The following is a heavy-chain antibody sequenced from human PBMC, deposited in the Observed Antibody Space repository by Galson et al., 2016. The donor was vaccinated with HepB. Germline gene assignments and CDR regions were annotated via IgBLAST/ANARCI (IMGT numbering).Heavy chain of an antibody. J-gene: IGHJ4*02. Sequence: ETLSLTCSVSGGSINSPNWWSWVRQPPGKGLEWIGEIYHSGSTNYNPSLESRVTISVDKSKNQFSLKLSSVTAADTAVYYCARQKAVTGHFDYWGQGTLVTVSS. D-gene: IGHD4-11*01. CDR3: ARQKAVTGHFDY. V-gene: IGHV4-4*02. CDR1: GGSINSPNW. CDR2: IYHSGST.